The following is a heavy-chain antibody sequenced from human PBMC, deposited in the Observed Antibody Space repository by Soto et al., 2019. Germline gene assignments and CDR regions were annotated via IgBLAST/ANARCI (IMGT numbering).Heavy chain of an antibody. CDR1: GYSFSNHG. V-gene: IGHV1-18*01. D-gene: IGHD5-18*01. J-gene: IGHJ6*02. CDR2: ISGSNGNT. CDR3: ARDTVPNTAMVMYYYYGMDV. Sequence: VASVKVSCKASGYSFSNHGITWVRQAPGQGLEWMGWISGSNGNTKYAQRFQGRVTVTTDTSTSTAYMELRSLRSDDTAVYYCARDTVPNTAMVMYYYYGMDVWSQ.